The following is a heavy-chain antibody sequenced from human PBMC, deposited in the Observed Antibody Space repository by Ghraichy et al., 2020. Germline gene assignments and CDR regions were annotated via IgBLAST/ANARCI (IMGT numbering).Heavy chain of an antibody. Sequence: GGSLRLSCAASGFTFSSYAMSWVRQAPGKGLEWVSAISGSGGSTYYADSVKGRFTISRDNSKNTLYLQMNSLRAEDTAVYYCAKDPLVPHSYSNYGEYFDYWGQGTLVTVSS. CDR3: AKDPLVPHSYSNYGEYFDY. CDR1: GFTFSSYA. V-gene: IGHV3-23*01. J-gene: IGHJ4*02. D-gene: IGHD4-11*01. CDR2: ISGSGGST.